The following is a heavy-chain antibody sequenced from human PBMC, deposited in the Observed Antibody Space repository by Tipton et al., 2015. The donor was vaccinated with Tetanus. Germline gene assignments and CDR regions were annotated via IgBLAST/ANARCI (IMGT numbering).Heavy chain of an antibody. Sequence: LRLSCAASGFSVGNHWMSWVRQAPGKGLEWVANIREDGGETKYVDSVKGRFTISRDNAKNSFYLQMNSLRVEDTAVYYCARDRGEQWTNFYYMDVWGKGRMVTVSS. V-gene: IGHV3-7*03. J-gene: IGHJ6*03. CDR2: IREDGGET. CDR1: GFSVGNHW. CDR3: ARDRGEQWTNFYYMDV. D-gene: IGHD6-19*01.